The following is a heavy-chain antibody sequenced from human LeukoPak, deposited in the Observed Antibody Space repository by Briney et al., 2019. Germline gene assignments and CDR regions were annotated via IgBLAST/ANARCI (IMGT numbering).Heavy chain of an antibody. Sequence: PGKSLRLSCAASGFTFSSYAISWVRQAPGQGLEWMGGIIPIFGTANYAQKFQGRVTITADESTSTAYMELSSLRSEDTAVYYCARSDYYYYGMDVWGQGTTVTVSS. CDR1: GFTFSSYA. CDR3: ARSDYYYYGMDV. J-gene: IGHJ6*02. CDR2: IIPIFGTA. V-gene: IGHV1-69*01.